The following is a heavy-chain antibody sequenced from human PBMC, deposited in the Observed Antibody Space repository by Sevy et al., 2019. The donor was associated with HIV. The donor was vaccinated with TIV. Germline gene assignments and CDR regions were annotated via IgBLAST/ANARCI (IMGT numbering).Heavy chain of an antibody. CDR2: ISYDGSNK. Sequence: GGSLRLSCAASGFTFSSYAMHWVRQAPGEGLEWVAVISYDGSNKYYADSVKGRFTISRDNSKNTLYLQMNSLRAEDTAVYYCARYEARIAAARSPFDYWGQGTLVTVSS. V-gene: IGHV3-30-3*01. D-gene: IGHD6-13*01. CDR1: GFTFSSYA. CDR3: ARYEARIAAARSPFDY. J-gene: IGHJ4*02.